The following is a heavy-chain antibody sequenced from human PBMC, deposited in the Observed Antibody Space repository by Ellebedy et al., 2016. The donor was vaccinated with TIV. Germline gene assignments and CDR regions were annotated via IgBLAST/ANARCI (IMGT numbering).Heavy chain of an antibody. CDR3: ARRGVGATYFDS. CDR2: MYYSGTT. V-gene: IGHV4-39*01. D-gene: IGHD1-26*01. J-gene: IGHJ4*02. Sequence: MPSETLSLTCTVSGGSISSSSYYWGWIRQSPGKGLEWIGSMYYSGTTLYNPSLKSRLTISVDTSKNQFSLKLTSVTAADTTMYYCARRGVGATYFDSWGQGTLVTVSS. CDR1: GGSISSSSYY.